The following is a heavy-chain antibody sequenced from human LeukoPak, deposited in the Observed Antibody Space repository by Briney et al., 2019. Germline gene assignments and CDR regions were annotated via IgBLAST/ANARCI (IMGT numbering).Heavy chain of an antibody. D-gene: IGHD3-22*01. V-gene: IGHV4-61*02. Sequence: PSQTLSLTCTVSGGSISSGSYYWSWIRQPAGKGLEWIGRVYTSGSATYNPSLQSRVTISIDTSKNQFSLKLSSVTAADTAVYYCTTRPTSHYSDSSAYDGFDIWGQGTRVTVSS. CDR1: GGSISSGSYY. CDR3: TTRPTSHYSDSSAYDGFDI. CDR2: VYTSGSA. J-gene: IGHJ3*02.